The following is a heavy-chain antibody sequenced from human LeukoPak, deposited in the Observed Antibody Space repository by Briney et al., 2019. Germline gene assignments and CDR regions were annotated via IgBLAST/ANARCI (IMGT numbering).Heavy chain of an antibody. V-gene: IGHV3-74*01. CDR2: INSDGSST. Sequence: GGSLRLSCAASGFTFSSYWMHWVRQAPGKGLVWVSRINSDGSSTSYADSVKSRFTISRDNAKNTLYLQMSSLRAEDTAVYYCARDRQLWAMDVWGKGTTVTVSS. CDR1: GFTFSSYW. CDR3: ARDRQLWAMDV. D-gene: IGHD5-18*01. J-gene: IGHJ6*04.